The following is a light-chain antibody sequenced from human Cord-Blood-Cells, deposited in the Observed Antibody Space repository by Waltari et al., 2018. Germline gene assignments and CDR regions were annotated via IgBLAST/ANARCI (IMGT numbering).Light chain of an antibody. V-gene: IGKV1-39*01. CDR2: AAS. CDR1: QSLSSY. Sequence: DIQMTQSPSSLSASVGDIAIITCRASQSLSSYLNWYQQKPGKAPKLLIYAASSFQSGVPSRFSGSGSGTDFTLTINSLQPEDFATYYCQQSYSTPFTFGPGTKVDIK. J-gene: IGKJ3*01. CDR3: QQSYSTPFT.